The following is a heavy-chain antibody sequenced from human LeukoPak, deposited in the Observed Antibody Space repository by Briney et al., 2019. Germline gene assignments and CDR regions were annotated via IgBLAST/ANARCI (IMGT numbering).Heavy chain of an antibody. CDR3: ARVPPRQGRSTGYSSSWYLIDY. D-gene: IGHD6-13*01. V-gene: IGHV1-18*01. Sequence: GASVKVSCKASGYTFTSYGISWVRQAPGQGLEWMGWISAYNGNTNYAQKLQGRVTMTTDTSTSTAYMELRSLRSEDTAVYYCARVPPRQGRSTGYSSSWYLIDYWGQGTLVTVSS. CDR1: GYTFTSYG. CDR2: ISAYNGNT. J-gene: IGHJ4*02.